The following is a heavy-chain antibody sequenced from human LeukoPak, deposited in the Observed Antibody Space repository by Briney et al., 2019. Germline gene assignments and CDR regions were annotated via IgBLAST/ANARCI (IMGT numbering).Heavy chain of an antibody. CDR1: GGSINSGRYD. D-gene: IGHD2-21*02. J-gene: IGHJ4*02. CDR3: AAGGDDAKAGF. Sequence: SETLSLTCAVSGGSINSGRYDWDWIRQPPGKGLEWIGTIHYSGTTTFYNPSLESRVTIFADTSKNQFSLRVTSVTAADTAVYYCAAGGDDAKAGFWGQGTLVTVSS. CDR2: IHYSGTTT. V-gene: IGHV4-39*01.